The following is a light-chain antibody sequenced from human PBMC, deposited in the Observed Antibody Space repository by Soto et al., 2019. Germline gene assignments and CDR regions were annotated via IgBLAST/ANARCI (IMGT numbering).Light chain of an antibody. CDR1: QGISVY. Sequence: DIQMTQSPSSLSASVGDRVTITCRASQGISVYLAWYQQKPGNIPKLLIFAASTLQSGVPSRFSGSGSGTDFTLTISSLQPEDGATYFWQKYDRAPFTFGPGTKVDIK. J-gene: IGKJ3*01. V-gene: IGKV1-27*01. CDR2: AAS. CDR3: QKYDRAPFT.